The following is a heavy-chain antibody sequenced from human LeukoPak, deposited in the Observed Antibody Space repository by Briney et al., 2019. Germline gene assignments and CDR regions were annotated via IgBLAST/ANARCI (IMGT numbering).Heavy chain of an antibody. CDR2: IDTSGGT. CDR1: GGSISSSAYY. CDR3: ARDNGKLYSGYAFDY. Sequence: PSETLSLTCTVSGGSISSSAYYWSWIRQPAGKGLEWIGRIDTSGGTNYNPSLNSRVTMSLDTSKNQLSLKLISVTAADTAVYYCARDNGKLYSGYAFDYWGQGTLVTVSS. D-gene: IGHD5-12*01. J-gene: IGHJ4*02. V-gene: IGHV4-61*02.